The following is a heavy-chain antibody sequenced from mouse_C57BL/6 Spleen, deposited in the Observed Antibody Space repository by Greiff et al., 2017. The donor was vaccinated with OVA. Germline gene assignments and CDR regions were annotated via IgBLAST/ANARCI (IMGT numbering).Heavy chain of an antibody. CDR2: IYPRSGNT. V-gene: IGHV1-81*01. CDR3: ARGGYYPDYYSMDY. Sequence: QVQLQQSGAELARPGASVKLSCKASGYTFTSYGIRWVKQRTGQGLEWIGEIYPRSGNTYYNEKFKGKATLTADKSSSTAYMELRSLTSDDSAVYFCARGGYYPDYYSMDYWGQGTSVTVSS. CDR1: GYTFTSYG. D-gene: IGHD2-3*01. J-gene: IGHJ4*01.